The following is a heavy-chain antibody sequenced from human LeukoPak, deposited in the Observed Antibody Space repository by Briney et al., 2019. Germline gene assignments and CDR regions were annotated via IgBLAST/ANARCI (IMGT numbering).Heavy chain of an antibody. CDR1: GFTFSNAW. D-gene: IGHD4-23*01. V-gene: IGHV3-30*18. Sequence: GGSLRLSCAASGFTFSNAWMSWVRQAPGKGLEWVAVILSDGSKEFYTDSVKGRFTISRDNSKNTLYLQMNSLRAEDTAVYYCAKEGFYGGPAYFDSWGQGTLVTVSS. J-gene: IGHJ4*02. CDR3: AKEGFYGGPAYFDS. CDR2: ILSDGSKE.